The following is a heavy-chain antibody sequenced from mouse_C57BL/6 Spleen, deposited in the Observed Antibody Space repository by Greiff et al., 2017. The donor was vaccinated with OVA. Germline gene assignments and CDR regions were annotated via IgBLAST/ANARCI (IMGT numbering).Heavy chain of an antibody. D-gene: IGHD2-1*01. J-gene: IGHJ2*01. CDR3: ARSDLLPYYFDY. CDR2: IRNKANGYTT. Sequence: VQLKESGGGLVQPGGSLSLSCAASGFTFTDYYMSWVRQPPGKALEWLGFIRNKANGYTTEYSASVKGRFTISRDNSQSILYLQMNALRAEDSATYYCARSDLLPYYFDYWGQGTTLTVSS. CDR1: GFTFTDYY. V-gene: IGHV7-3*01.